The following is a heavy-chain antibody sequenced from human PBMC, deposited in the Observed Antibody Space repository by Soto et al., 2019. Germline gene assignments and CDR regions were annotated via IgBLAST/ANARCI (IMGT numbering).Heavy chain of an antibody. D-gene: IGHD4-17*01. CDR1: GGSISSGGYS. CDR3: ARAPENDYGGNSGYFDY. V-gene: IGHV4-30-2*01. CDR2: IYHSGST. Sequence: PSETLSLTCAVSGGSISSGGYSWSWIRQPPGKGLEWIGYIYHSGSTYYNPSLKSRVTISVDRSKNQFSLKLSSVTAADTAVYYCARAPENDYGGNSGYFDYWGQGTLVTVSS. J-gene: IGHJ4*02.